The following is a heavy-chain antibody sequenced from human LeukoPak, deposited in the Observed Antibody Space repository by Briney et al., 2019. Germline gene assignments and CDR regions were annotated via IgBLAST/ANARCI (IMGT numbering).Heavy chain of an antibody. J-gene: IGHJ6*04. CDR2: INPDGSAK. V-gene: IGHV3-7*01. CDR1: GFTFGTSY. Sequence: GGSLRLSCAASGFTFGTSYMTWVRQAPGKGLEWVADINPDGSAKAYLESVKGRFTISRDNAKNSLYLQMNSLRAEDTAVYYCAELGITMIGGVWGKGTTVTISS. D-gene: IGHD3-10*02. CDR3: AELGITMIGGV.